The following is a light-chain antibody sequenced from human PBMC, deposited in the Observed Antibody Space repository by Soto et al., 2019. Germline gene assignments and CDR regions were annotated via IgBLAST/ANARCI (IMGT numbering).Light chain of an antibody. CDR1: QSVSSN. CDR3: QQHDILPIT. Sequence: EILFTQSPATLSFSPGERATLSCMASQSVSSNLAWYQHKPGQAPRLLIPGASRRATGIPDRFSGAGSGTDFTLTISRLEPEDFALYYCQQHDILPITFGQGARLEIK. J-gene: IGKJ5*01. V-gene: IGKV3-20*01. CDR2: GAS.